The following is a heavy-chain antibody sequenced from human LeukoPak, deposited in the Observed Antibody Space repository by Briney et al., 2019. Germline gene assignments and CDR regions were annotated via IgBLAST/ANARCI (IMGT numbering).Heavy chain of an antibody. V-gene: IGHV3-21*01. J-gene: IGHJ4*02. CDR1: GFTFSSYS. D-gene: IGHD3-22*01. CDR2: ISSSSSYI. Sequence: GGSLRLSCAASGFTFSSYSMNWVRQAPGKGLEWVSSISSSSSYIYYADSVKGRFTISRDNAKNSLYPQMNSLRAEDTAMYYCARVPDDSSGYYYAGYWGQGTLVTVSS. CDR3: ARVPDDSSGYYYAGY.